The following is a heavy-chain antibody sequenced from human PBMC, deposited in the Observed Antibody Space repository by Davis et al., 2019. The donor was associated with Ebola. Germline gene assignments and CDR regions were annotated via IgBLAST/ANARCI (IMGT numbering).Heavy chain of an antibody. J-gene: IGHJ5*02. D-gene: IGHD3/OR15-3a*01. Sequence: AASVKVSCKASGDTFSNSAISWLRQAPGRGLEWVGRIIPFRDIIDHAQKFHDRVSITADKSTSTVHMELSGLKSDDTAIYYCARDMGDPYSHPPGTGYFDPWGQGTQVTVSS. CDR2: IIPFRDII. V-gene: IGHV1-69*04. CDR1: GDTFSNSA. CDR3: ARDMGDPYSHPPGTGYFDP.